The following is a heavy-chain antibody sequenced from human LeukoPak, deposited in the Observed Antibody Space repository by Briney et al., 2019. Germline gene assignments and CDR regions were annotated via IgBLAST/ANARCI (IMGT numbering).Heavy chain of an antibody. D-gene: IGHD2-2*01. CDR1: GFTFSSYA. V-gene: IGHV3-23*01. Sequence: PGGSLRLSCAASGFTFSSYAMSWVRQAPGKGLEWGSAISGSGGSTYYADSVKGRFTISRDNSKNTLYLQMNSLRAEDTAVYYCAKGVLVPAAMTGPDAFDIWGQGTMVTVSS. CDR3: AKGVLVPAAMTGPDAFDI. J-gene: IGHJ3*02. CDR2: ISGSGGST.